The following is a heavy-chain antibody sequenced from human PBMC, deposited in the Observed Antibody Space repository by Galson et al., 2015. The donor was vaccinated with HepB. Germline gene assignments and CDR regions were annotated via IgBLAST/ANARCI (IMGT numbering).Heavy chain of an antibody. CDR2: ISSSGSVM. V-gene: IGHV3-48*03. CDR3: ARPDCRGGGCYLDY. J-gene: IGHJ4*02. Sequence: SLRLSCAASGFSFSTYEMNWVRQAPGKGLEWVSYISSSGSVMSYADSVEGRFTISRDNPKNSLYLQMSSLRAEDTAVYYCARPDCRGGGCYLDYWGQGTRVTASS. D-gene: IGHD2-15*01. CDR1: GFSFSTYE.